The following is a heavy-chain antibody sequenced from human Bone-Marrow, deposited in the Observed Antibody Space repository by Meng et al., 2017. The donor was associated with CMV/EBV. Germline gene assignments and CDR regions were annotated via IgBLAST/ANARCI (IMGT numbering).Heavy chain of an antibody. Sequence: LSCAASGFTCDAYALTWGRQAPGTGLEWVSSISGDSSDSYYADSVKGRFIIYRDNSKNTLHLRMNSLTPEDTAIYYCARRMAVTALDHWGQGALVTVSS. CDR1: GFTCDAYA. CDR3: ARRMAVTALDH. CDR2: ISGDSSDS. D-gene: IGHD2-21*02. J-gene: IGHJ4*02. V-gene: IGHV3-23*01.